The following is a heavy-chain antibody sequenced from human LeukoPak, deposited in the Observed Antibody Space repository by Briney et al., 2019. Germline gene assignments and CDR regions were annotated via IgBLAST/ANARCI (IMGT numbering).Heavy chain of an antibody. V-gene: IGHV4-39*01. CDR3: ARQGGDYDYVWGSYRLYYFDY. Sequence: SEILSLTCTVSGGSISSSSYYWGWIRQPPGKGLEWIGSIYYSGSTYYNPSLKSRVTISVDTSKNQFSLKLSSVTAADTAVYYCARQGGDYDYVWGSYRLYYFDYWGQGTLVTVSS. D-gene: IGHD3-16*02. CDR1: GGSISSSSYY. CDR2: IYYSGST. J-gene: IGHJ4*02.